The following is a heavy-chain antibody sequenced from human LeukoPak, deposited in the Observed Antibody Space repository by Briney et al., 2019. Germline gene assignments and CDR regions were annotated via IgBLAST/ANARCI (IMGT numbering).Heavy chain of an antibody. J-gene: IGHJ4*02. CDR3: ARGGSRSYTSSTLDY. CDR1: GGSITTYY. Sequence: SETLSLTCSVSGGSITTYYWNWIRQPPGKGLEWIGSISYSGSTNYNHSLRSRVTVSMDTSKNRFSLKPSFLTAAGTAVYSCARGGSRSYTSSTLDYWGQGTLVTVAS. D-gene: IGHD5/OR15-5a*01. V-gene: IGHV4-59*01. CDR2: ISYSGST.